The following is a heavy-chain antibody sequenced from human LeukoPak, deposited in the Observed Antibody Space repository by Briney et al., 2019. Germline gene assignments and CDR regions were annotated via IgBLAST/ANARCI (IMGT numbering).Heavy chain of an antibody. V-gene: IGHV4-34*01. CDR1: GGSFSGYY. J-gene: IGHJ4*02. D-gene: IGHD2-2*01. CDR3: ARGRDIVVVPAAFGFDY. CDR2: INHSGST. Sequence: SETLSLTCAVYGGSFSGYYWSWIRQPPGKGLEWIGEINHSGSTNYNPSLKSRVTISVDRSKNQFSLKLSSVTAADTAVYYCARGRDIVVVPAAFGFDYWGQGTLVTVSS.